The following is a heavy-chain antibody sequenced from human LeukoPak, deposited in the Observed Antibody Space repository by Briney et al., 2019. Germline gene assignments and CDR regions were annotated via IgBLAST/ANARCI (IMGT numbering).Heavy chain of an antibody. D-gene: IGHD3-3*01. Sequence: SETLSLTCAVSGGSISSSNWWSWVRQPPGKGLEWIGEIYHSGSTYYNPSLKSRVTISVDTSKNQFSLKLSSVTAADTAVYYCARLGAGPTYYDFWSGYSSFYFDYWGQGTLVTVSS. V-gene: IGHV4-4*02. CDR3: ARLGAGPTYYDFWSGYSSFYFDY. J-gene: IGHJ4*02. CDR2: IYHSGST. CDR1: GGSISSSNW.